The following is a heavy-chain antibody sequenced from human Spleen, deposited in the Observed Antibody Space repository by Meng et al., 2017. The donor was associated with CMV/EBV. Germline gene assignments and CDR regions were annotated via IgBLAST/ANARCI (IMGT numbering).Heavy chain of an antibody. CDR1: GYSISSGHY. V-gene: IGHV4-38-2*02. CDR2: IYHSGST. J-gene: IGHJ4*02. Sequence: SETLSLTCTVSGYSISSGHYWGWVRQPPGKGLEWIGSIYHSGSTYYNPSLKSRVTRSVDTSKNQFPLKLSSVTAADTAVYYCARARFDYWGQGTLVTVSS. CDR3: ARARFDY.